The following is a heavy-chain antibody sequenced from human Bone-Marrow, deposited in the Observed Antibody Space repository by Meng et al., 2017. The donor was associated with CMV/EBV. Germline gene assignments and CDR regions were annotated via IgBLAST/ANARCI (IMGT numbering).Heavy chain of an antibody. J-gene: IGHJ4*02. V-gene: IGHV3-21*01. Sequence: GESLKISCAASGFTFSSYSMNWVRQAPGKGLEWVSSISSSSSYIYYADSVKGRFTISRDNAKSSLYLQMNSLRAEDTAVYYCAREAYSSSSFDYWGQGTRVTGSS. CDR3: AREAYSSSSFDY. CDR2: ISSSSSYI. CDR1: GFTFSSYS. D-gene: IGHD6-6*01.